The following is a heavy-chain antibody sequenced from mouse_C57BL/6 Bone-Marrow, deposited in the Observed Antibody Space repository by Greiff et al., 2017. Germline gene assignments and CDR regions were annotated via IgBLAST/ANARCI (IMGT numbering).Heavy chain of an antibody. CDR3: ARGAYYSNSAWFAY. Sequence: VQLQQPGAELVKPGASVKMSCKASGYTFTSYWITWVKQRPGQGLEWIGEIYPGSGSTNYNEKFKSKATLTADTSSSTAYMQLSSLTSEDSAVYYCARGAYYSNSAWFAYWGQGTLVTVSA. D-gene: IGHD2-5*01. CDR2: IYPGSGST. CDR1: GYTFTSYW. J-gene: IGHJ3*01. V-gene: IGHV1-55*01.